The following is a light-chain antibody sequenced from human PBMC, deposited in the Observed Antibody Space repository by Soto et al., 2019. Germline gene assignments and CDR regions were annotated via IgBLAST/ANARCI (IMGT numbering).Light chain of an antibody. V-gene: IGLV2-23*01. CDR2: EAS. CDR1: GSDVRTYNL. Sequence: QSVLTQPASVTGSPGQSITISCTVTGSDVRTYNLDYRYQQHPGKVPKLVMYEASKRPSGVSNRFSGSQPGNTASLRLSGLQDEDEADYYCCSYAGDKTYVFGSGTKVTVL. J-gene: IGLJ1*01. CDR3: CSYAGDKTYV.